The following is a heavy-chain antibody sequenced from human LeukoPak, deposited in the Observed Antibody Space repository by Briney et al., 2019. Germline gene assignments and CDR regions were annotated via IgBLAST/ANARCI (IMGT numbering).Heavy chain of an antibody. CDR1: GFTFSSYA. CDR2: IRYDGSNK. D-gene: IGHD3-10*01. CDR3: AKTFYGSGSLYYYYMDV. V-gene: IGHV3-30*02. Sequence: GRSLRLSCAASGFTFSSYAMHWVRQAPGKGLEWVAFIRYDGSNKYYADSVKGRFTISRDNSKNTLYLQMNSLRAEDTAVYYCAKTFYGSGSLYYYYMDVWGKGTTVTISS. J-gene: IGHJ6*03.